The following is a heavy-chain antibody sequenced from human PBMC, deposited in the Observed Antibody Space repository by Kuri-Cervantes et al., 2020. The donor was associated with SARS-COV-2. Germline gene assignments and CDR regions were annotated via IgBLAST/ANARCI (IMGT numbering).Heavy chain of an antibody. CDR3: ARDHRDGYNWSSFFGGMDV. V-gene: IGHV3-30-3*01. CDR2: ISYDGSNK. Sequence: GGSLRLSCTVSGGSISSGSFYWGWIRQPPGKGLEWMAVISYDGSNKYYADSVKGRFTISRDNSKNTLYLQMNSLRAEDTAVYYCARDHRDGYNWSSFFGGMDVWGQGTTVTVSS. J-gene: IGHJ6*02. CDR1: GGSISSGS. D-gene: IGHD5-24*01.